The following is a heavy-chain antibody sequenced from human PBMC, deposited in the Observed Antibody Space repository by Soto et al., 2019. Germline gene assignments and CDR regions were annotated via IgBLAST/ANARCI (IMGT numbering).Heavy chain of an antibody. CDR3: AKVVPAAIVGWFDP. CDR1: GDSISSYY. Sequence: SETLSLTCIVSGDSISSYYWTWIRQPPGKGLEWIGYIYYSGSTNYNPSLKSRVTISVDTSKNQFSLKLSSMTAADTAVYYCAKVVPAAIVGWFDPWGQGALVTVSS. CDR2: IYYSGST. D-gene: IGHD2-2*02. V-gene: IGHV4-59*01. J-gene: IGHJ5*02.